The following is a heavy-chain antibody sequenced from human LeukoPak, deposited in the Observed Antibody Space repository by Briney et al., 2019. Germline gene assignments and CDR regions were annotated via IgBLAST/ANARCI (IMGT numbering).Heavy chain of an antibody. CDR2: INHSGYT. CDR3: TRMTTGHDY. V-gene: IGHV4-34*01. CDR1: GVSFNDYY. J-gene: IGHJ4*02. Sequence: SETLSLTCAVSGVSFNDYYWSWVRQTPGKGLEWIGEINHSGYTNDSPSLESRVTLSIDTSRKQFSLNLRSVTVADTGIYYCTRMTTGHDYWGQGTLVTVPS. D-gene: IGHD4-17*01.